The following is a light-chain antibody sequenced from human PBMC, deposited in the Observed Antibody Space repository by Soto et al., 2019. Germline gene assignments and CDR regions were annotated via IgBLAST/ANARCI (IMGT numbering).Light chain of an antibody. CDR3: QQRRAWPLT. J-gene: IGKJ4*01. Sequence: EIVLTQSPATLSLSPGERATLSCRASQSVSSYLAWYQHKPGQAPRLLIYDASNRATGIPARFSGSGSGTDFTLTISSLEPEDFAVYYCQQRRAWPLTFAGGTKVEIK. CDR1: QSVSSY. V-gene: IGKV3-11*01. CDR2: DAS.